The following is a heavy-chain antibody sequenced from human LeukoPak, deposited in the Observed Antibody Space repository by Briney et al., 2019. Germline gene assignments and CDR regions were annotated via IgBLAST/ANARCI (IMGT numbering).Heavy chain of an antibody. V-gene: IGHV1-2*02. D-gene: IGHD3-16*01. CDR3: ARVWDLRERPFDY. J-gene: IGHJ4*02. CDR2: INPNSGDT. Sequence: ASVRVSCKASGYTFTGYFIHWVRQAPGQGLEWMGWINPNSGDTNYAQKFQGRVSMTRDTSTRTAYLEVSSLRSDDTAVYYCARVWDLRERPFDYWEQGTLVTVSS. CDR1: GYTFTGYF.